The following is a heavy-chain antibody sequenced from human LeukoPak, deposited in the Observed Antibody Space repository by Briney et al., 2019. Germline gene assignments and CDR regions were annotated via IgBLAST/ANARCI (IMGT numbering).Heavy chain of an antibody. CDR1: GFTFDDYA. J-gene: IGHJ4*02. CDR2: ISGSGGST. D-gene: IGHD1-26*01. V-gene: IGHV3-23*01. CDR3: AKVGSGSYGGDFDY. Sequence: GRSLRLSCAASGFTFDDYAMHWVRQAPGKGLEWVSAISGSGGSTYYADSVKGRFTISRDNSKNTLYLKMNSLRAEDTAVYYCAKVGSGSYGGDFDYWGQGTLVTVSS.